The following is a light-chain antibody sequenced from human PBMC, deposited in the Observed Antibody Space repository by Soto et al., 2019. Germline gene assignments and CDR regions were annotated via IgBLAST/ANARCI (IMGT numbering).Light chain of an antibody. CDR3: MQALQTPIT. CDR2: LGS. J-gene: IGKJ5*01. CDR1: QSLPHSNGYSF. V-gene: IGKV2-28*01. Sequence: DIVMTQSPLSLPVTPGEPASISCRSSQSLPHSNGYSFLDWHLQKPGQSPQVLIYLGSNRASGVSDRFSGSGSGTNFTLKISRVEAEDVGIYYCMQALQTPITFGQGTRLEIK.